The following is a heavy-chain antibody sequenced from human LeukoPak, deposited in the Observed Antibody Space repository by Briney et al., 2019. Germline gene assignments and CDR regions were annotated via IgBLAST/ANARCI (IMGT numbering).Heavy chain of an antibody. V-gene: IGHV4-59*11. CDR2: IYYSGST. CDR3: AREKVRQSGMDV. Sequence: SETLSLTSTVSGGSISSHYWSWIRQPPGKGLEWIGYIYYSGSTNYNPSLKSRVTISVDTSKNQFSLKLSSVTAADTAVYYCAREKVRQSGMDVWGQGTTVTVSS. D-gene: IGHD2-2*01. CDR1: GGSISSHY. J-gene: IGHJ6*02.